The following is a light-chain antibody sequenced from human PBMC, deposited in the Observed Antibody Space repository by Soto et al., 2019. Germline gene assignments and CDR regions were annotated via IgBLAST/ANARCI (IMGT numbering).Light chain of an antibody. CDR1: KLGDKY. J-gene: IGLJ2*01. CDR3: QAWDSSIGV. V-gene: IGLV3-1*01. Sequence: SYELTQPPSVSVSPGQTASITCSGDKLGDKYASWYQQKPGKSPVLVIYQDTKRPSGIPERFSGSNSGNTATLTISGTQAMDEADYYCQAWDSSIGVFGGGTKVTV. CDR2: QDT.